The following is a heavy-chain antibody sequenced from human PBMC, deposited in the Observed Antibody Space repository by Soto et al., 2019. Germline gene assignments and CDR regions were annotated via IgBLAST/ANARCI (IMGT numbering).Heavy chain of an antibody. CDR3: ARVSEASPGAFDY. CDR1: GYTSTGYY. CDR2: INPNSGGT. Sequence: GASVKVSCKASGYTSTGYYMHWVRQAPGQGLEWMGWINPNSGGTNYAQKFQGRVTMTRDTSISTAYMELSRLRSDDTAVYYCARVSEASPGAFDYWGQGTLVTVSS. V-gene: IGHV1-2*02. J-gene: IGHJ4*02.